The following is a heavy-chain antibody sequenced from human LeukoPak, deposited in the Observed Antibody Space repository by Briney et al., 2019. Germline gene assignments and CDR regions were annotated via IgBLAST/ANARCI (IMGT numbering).Heavy chain of an antibody. CDR3: AKDFARY. V-gene: IGHV3-74*01. CDR1: GFSFSTSW. D-gene: IGHD2-15*01. J-gene: IGHJ4*02. CDR2: INPDGSST. Sequence: GGSLRLSCAASGFSFSTSWMHWVRQAPGKGLVWVSRINPDGSSTNYADSVKGRFTISRDNAKNSLHLQMNSLRAEDTAVYYCAKDFARYWGQGTLVTVSS.